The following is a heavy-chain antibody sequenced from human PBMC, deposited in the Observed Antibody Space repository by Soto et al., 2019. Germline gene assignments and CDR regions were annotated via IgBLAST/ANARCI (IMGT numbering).Heavy chain of an antibody. CDR3: ARAPIYYYYYYGMDV. CDR1: GGSIIRGGYY. CDR2: IYYSGST. Sequence: PPETLSLACTVSGGSIIRGGYYCICIRQHPGNGQEWIGYIYYSGSTYYNPSLKSRVTISVDTSKNQFSLKLSSVTAADTAVYYCARAPIYYYYYYGMDVWGQGTTVTVSS. V-gene: IGHV4-31*03. D-gene: IGHD3-9*01. J-gene: IGHJ6*02.